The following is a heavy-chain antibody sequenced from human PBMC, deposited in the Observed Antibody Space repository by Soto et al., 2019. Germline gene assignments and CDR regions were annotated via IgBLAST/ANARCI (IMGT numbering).Heavy chain of an antibody. CDR1: GGSINSGDYY. CDR3: ARLYTGYEAFDY. CDR2: IYYSGST. J-gene: IGHJ4*02. Sequence: SETLSLTCSVSGGSINSGDYYWSWLRQSPGKGLEWIGYIYYSGSTYYNPSLKSRSTISIDTSKNQFFLDVDSVTAADTAVYYCARLYTGYEAFDYWGQGTLVTVSS. V-gene: IGHV4-30-4*01. D-gene: IGHD5-12*01.